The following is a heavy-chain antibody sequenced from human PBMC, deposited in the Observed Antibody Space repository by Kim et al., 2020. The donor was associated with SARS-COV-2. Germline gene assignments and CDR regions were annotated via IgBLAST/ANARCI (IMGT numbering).Heavy chain of an antibody. CDR1: GFTFSSYG. J-gene: IGHJ4*02. CDR2: ISYDGSNK. D-gene: IGHD3-22*01. V-gene: IGHV3-30*18. Sequence: GGSLRLSCAASGFTFSSYGMHWVRQAPGKGLEWVAVISYDGSNKYYADSVKGRFTISRDNSKNTLYLQMNSLRAEDTAVYYCAKDRLWAYYYDSSGYSVVDDWGQGTLVTVSS. CDR3: AKDRLWAYYYDSSGYSVVDD.